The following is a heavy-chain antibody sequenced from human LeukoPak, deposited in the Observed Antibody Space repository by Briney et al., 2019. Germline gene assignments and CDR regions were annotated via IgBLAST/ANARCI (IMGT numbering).Heavy chain of an antibody. V-gene: IGHV3-23*01. J-gene: IGHJ4*01. CDR1: GFTFSSYA. Sequence: GGSLRLSCAASGFTFSSYAMSWVRQAPGKGLEWVSAISGSGGSTYYADSVKGRFTISRDNAKNTLYLQMNSLRAEDTAVFYCVRSPGTTGDYWGHGTLVTVSS. CDR2: ISGSGGST. CDR3: VRSPGTTGDY. D-gene: IGHD2-2*01.